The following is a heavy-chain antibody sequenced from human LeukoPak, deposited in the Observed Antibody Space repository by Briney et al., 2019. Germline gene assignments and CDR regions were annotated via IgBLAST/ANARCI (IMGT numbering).Heavy chain of an antibody. CDR2: IIPILGIA. D-gene: IGHD6-6*01. Sequence: GASVKVSCKASGGTFSSYTISWVRQAPGQGLEWMGRIIPILGIANYAQKFQGRVTITADKSTSTAYMELSSLRAEDTAVYYCARDWGTSSLYLVSWGQGTLVTVSS. V-gene: IGHV1-69*04. CDR3: ARDWGTSSLYLVS. CDR1: GGTFSSYT. J-gene: IGHJ4*02.